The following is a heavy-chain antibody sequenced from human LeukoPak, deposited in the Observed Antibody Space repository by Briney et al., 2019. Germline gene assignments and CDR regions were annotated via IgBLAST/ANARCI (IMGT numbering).Heavy chain of an antibody. D-gene: IGHD5-18*01. J-gene: IGHJ5*02. Sequence: GGSLRLSCAASGFILNCCGMHWVRQAPGKGLEWVADISSDGNGKFYSDSVQGRFTISRDSSKNTLYLQIDSLGANDTAVYYCARDLHNLGYASWGQGTQVTVSS. CDR1: GFILNCCG. CDR2: ISSDGNGK. V-gene: IGHV3-30*03. CDR3: ARDLHNLGYAS.